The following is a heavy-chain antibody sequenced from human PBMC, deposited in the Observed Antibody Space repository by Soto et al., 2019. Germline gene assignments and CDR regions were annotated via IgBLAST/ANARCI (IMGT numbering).Heavy chain of an antibody. CDR3: ARAKGIPAATIYYYYGMDV. V-gene: IGHV4-59*01. J-gene: IGHJ6*02. Sequence: SETLSLTCTVSGGSISSYYWSWIRQPPGKGLVWIGYIYYSGSTNYNPSLKSRVTISVDTSKNQFSLKLSSVTAADTVVYYCARAKGIPAATIYYYYGMDVWGQGTTVTVSS. CDR1: GGSISSYY. D-gene: IGHD6-25*01. CDR2: IYYSGST.